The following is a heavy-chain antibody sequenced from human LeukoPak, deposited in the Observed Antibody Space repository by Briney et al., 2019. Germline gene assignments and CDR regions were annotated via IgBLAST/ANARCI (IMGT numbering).Heavy chain of an antibody. D-gene: IGHD3-9*01. V-gene: IGHV3-48*01. J-gene: IGHJ3*02. Sequence: GGSLRLSCAASGFTFSSYSMNWVRQAPGQGLEWVSYISSSSSSTIYYADSVKGRVTISRDNAKNSLYLQMNSLRAEDTAVYYCARDLYDILTEIAFDIWGQGTMVTVSS. CDR3: ARDLYDILTEIAFDI. CDR2: ISSSSSSTI. CDR1: GFTFSSYS.